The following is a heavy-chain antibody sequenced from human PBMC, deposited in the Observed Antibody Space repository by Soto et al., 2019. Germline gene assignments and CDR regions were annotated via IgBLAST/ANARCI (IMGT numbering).Heavy chain of an antibody. CDR2: ISSSSTTI. J-gene: IGHJ4*02. CDR1: GFALTSYE. Sequence: EVQLVESGGGLVQPGGSLRLSCAASGFALTSYEMNWVRQAPGKGLEWVSYISSSSTTIYYADSVKGRFTISRDNAKNSLYLQMNSLRAEDTAVYYCAREDTYGYNYFDYWGQGTLVTVSS. D-gene: IGHD5-18*01. CDR3: AREDTYGYNYFDY. V-gene: IGHV3-48*03.